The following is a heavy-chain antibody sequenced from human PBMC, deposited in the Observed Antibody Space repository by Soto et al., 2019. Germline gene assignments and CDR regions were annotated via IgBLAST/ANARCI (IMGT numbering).Heavy chain of an antibody. J-gene: IGHJ4*02. CDR1: GFTFSSYA. V-gene: IGHV3-23*01. D-gene: IGHD3-3*01. Sequence: EVQLLESGGGLVQPGGSLRLSCAASGFTFSSYAMSWVRQAPGKGLEWVSAISGSGGSTYYADSVKGRFTISRDNSKNQLYLQMNSLRAEDTAVYYCAKAGIFGVVTLYYFDYWGQGTLVTVSS. CDR3: AKAGIFGVVTLYYFDY. CDR2: ISGSGGST.